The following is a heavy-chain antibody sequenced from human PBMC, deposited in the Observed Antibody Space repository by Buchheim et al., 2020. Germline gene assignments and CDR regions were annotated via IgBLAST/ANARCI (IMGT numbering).Heavy chain of an antibody. V-gene: IGHV3-11*05. J-gene: IGHJ4*02. D-gene: IGHD3-22*01. CDR2: NSSSSTSP. CDR1: GFTFTDYY. Sequence: QVQLVESGRGLVKPGGSLRLSCTASGFTFTDYYMSWIRQAPGKGLEWVSYNSSSSTSPNYADSVKGRFTISRDNAKDHLYLQMNSLRAEDTAVDYCARFNSGYYSDYWGQGTL. CDR3: ARFNSGYYSDY.